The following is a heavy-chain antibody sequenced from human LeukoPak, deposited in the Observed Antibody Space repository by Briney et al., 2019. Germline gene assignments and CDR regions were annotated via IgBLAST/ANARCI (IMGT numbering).Heavy chain of an antibody. J-gene: IGHJ4*03. CDR1: GYTFTGYY. CDR3: ARDPYSNYFDY. V-gene: IGHV1-2*02. Sequence: ASVKVSCKSSGYTFTGYYMHWVRQAPGQGLEWMGWINPNTGGINYAQKFQGRVTMTRDTSISAAYMELSRLRSDDTAVYYCARDPYSNYFDYWGQGTMVTVSS. D-gene: IGHD5-18*01. CDR2: INPNTGGI.